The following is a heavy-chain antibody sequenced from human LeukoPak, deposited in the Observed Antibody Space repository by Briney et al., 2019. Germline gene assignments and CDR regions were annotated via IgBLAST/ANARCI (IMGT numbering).Heavy chain of an antibody. V-gene: IGHV4-30-4*08. J-gene: IGHJ6*02. CDR3: ARDQVGKYSAMDV. CDR1: GGSISSGDYY. D-gene: IGHD7-27*01. Sequence: SETLSLTCTVSGGSISSGDYYWSWIRQPPGKGLEWIGYIYYSGSTYYNPSLKSRVTISLDKPKNQFSLKLNSVTAADTAVYYCARDQVGKYSAMDVWGQGTTVTVSS. CDR2: IYYSGST.